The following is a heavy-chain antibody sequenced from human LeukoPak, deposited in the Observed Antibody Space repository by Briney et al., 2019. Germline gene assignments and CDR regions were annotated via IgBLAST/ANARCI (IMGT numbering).Heavy chain of an antibody. CDR2: IKQDGSEK. D-gene: IGHD5-24*01. J-gene: IGHJ2*01. Sequence: PGGFLRLSCAASGFTFSSYWMNWVRQAPGKGLEWVANIKQDGSEKNYVDFVKGRFTISRDNAKNSLDLQMNSLRAEDTAMYYCARARGDGYQWYFDLWGRGTLVTVSS. CDR1: GFTFSSYW. CDR3: ARARGDGYQWYFDL. V-gene: IGHV3-7*01.